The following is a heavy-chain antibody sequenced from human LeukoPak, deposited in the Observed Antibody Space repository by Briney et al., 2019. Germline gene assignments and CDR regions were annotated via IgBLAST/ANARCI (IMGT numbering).Heavy chain of an antibody. V-gene: IGHV3-74*01. CDR1: GFTFSSYW. CDR3: ARALGLDYYDSSGYYYYNDY. D-gene: IGHD3-22*01. CDR2: INSDGSST. Sequence: GGSLRLSCAASGFTFSSYWMHWVRQAPGKGLVWVSRINSDGSSTSYAVSVKGRFTISRDNAKNTLYLQMNSLRAEDTAVYYCARALGLDYYDSSGYYYYNDYWGQGTLVTVSS. J-gene: IGHJ4*02.